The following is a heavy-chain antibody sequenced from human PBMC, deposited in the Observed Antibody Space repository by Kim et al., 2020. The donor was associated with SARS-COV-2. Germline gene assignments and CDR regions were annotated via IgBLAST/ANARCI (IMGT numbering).Heavy chain of an antibody. V-gene: IGHV3-21*01. Sequence: GGSLRLSCAASGFTFSSYSMNWVRQAPGKGLEWVSSISSSSSYIYYADSVKGRFTISRDNAKNSLYLQMNSLRAEDTAVYYCARAGSFASSSGSYYNIHYYYGMDVWGQGTTVTVSS. J-gene: IGHJ6*02. D-gene: IGHD3-10*01. CDR3: ARAGSFASSSGSYYNIHYYYGMDV. CDR1: GFTFSSYS. CDR2: ISSSSSYI.